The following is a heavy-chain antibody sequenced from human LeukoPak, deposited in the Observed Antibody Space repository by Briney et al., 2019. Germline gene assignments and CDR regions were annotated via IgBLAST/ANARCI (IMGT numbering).Heavy chain of an antibody. Sequence: GGSLRLSCAASGFTFSSYAMSWVRQAPGKGLEWVSAISGSGGSTYYADSVKGRFTISRDNSKNTLYLQINSLRAEDTAGYYCAKDRRYSSSPSIPDYWGQGTLVTVSS. V-gene: IGHV3-23*01. D-gene: IGHD6-6*01. CDR2: ISGSGGST. J-gene: IGHJ4*02. CDR1: GFTFSSYA. CDR3: AKDRRYSSSPSIPDY.